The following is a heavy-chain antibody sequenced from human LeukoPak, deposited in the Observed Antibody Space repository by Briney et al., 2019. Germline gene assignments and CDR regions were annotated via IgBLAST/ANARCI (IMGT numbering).Heavy chain of an antibody. D-gene: IGHD2-2*01. J-gene: IGHJ2*01. V-gene: IGHV6-1*01. Sequence: SQTLSLTCAISGDSVSSNSAAWNWIRQSPSRGLEWLGRTYYRSKWYNDYAVSVKSRITINPDTSKNQFSPQLNSVTPEDTAVYYCARATIVVVPAAVFNWYFDLWGRGTLVTVSS. CDR3: ARATIVVVPAAVFNWYFDL. CDR2: TYYRSKWYN. CDR1: GDSVSSNSAA.